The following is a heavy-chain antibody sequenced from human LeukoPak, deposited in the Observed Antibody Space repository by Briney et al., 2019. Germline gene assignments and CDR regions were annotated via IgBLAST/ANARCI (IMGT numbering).Heavy chain of an antibody. V-gene: IGHV3-33*08. CDR1: GFTVSSTY. Sequence: PGGSLRLSCAASGFTVSSTYMTWVRQAPGKGLEWVAVIWYDGSEKYYADSVKGRVTISRDNSKNTLYLQMNSLRAEDTAVYYCARDETLGYWGQGTLVTVSS. J-gene: IGHJ4*02. CDR2: IWYDGSEK. CDR3: ARDETLGY.